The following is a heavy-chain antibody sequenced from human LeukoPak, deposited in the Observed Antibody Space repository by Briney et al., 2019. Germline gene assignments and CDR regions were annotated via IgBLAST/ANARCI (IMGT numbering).Heavy chain of an antibody. V-gene: IGHV4-59*01. Sequence: SETLSLTCTVSGGSINDYYWTWIRQPPGPGLECIGYVYYTGSAYYNTSLKSRVTISVDTSRNQFSLKLNSVTAADTAVYYCARDSSTVTTRHFDYWGQGTLVTVSS. CDR1: GGSINDYY. D-gene: IGHD4-17*01. J-gene: IGHJ4*02. CDR3: ARDSSTVTTRHFDY. CDR2: VYYTGSA.